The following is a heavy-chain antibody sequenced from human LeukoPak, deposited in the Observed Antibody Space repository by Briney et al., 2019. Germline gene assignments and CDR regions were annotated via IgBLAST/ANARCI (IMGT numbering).Heavy chain of an antibody. V-gene: IGHV4-39*07. CDR3: ARDIGGGSSWFDY. Sequence: SETLSLTCTVSGGSISSSSYYWGWIRQPPGKGLEWIGSIYYSGSTNYNPSLKSRVTMSLDTSKNQFSLKLSSVTAADTAVYYCARDIGGGSSWFDYWGQGTLVTVSS. CDR1: GGSISSSSYY. J-gene: IGHJ4*02. CDR2: IYYSGST. D-gene: IGHD6-13*01.